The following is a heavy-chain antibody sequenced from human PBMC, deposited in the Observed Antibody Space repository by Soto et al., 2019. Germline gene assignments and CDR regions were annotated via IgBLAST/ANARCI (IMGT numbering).Heavy chain of an antibody. V-gene: IGHV3-49*03. Sequence: GGSLRLSCTASGFTFGDYAMSWFRQAPGKGLEWVGFIRSKAYGGTTEYAASVKGRFTISRDDSKSIAYLQMNSLKTEDTAVYYCTRDSLAGDFWSGRTIDYWGQGTLVTVSS. CDR3: TRDSLAGDFWSGRTIDY. CDR2: IRSKAYGGTT. CDR1: GFTFGDYA. D-gene: IGHD3-3*01. J-gene: IGHJ4*02.